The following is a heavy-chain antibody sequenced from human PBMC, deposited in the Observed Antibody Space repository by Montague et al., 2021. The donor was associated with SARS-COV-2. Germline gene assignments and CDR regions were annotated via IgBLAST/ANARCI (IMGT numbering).Heavy chain of an antibody. J-gene: IGHJ4*02. V-gene: IGHV4-39*01. Sequence: SETLSLTCTVSGGSISSSSYYWGWIRQPPGKGLEWIGSIYYSGSTYYNPSLKSRVTISVDTSKNQFSLKLSSVTAADTAVYYCARHGNTRIAMMVVVKGYFDYWGQGTLVTVSS. CDR1: GGSISSSSYY. CDR2: IYYSGST. D-gene: IGHD3-22*01. CDR3: ARHGNTRIAMMVVVKGYFDY.